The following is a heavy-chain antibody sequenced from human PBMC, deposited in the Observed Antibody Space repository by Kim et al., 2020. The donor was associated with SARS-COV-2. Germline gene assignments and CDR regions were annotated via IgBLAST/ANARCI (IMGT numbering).Heavy chain of an antibody. J-gene: IGHJ5*02. CDR3: ARVREGRHWGDP. CDR2: IYHSGTT. Sequence: SETLSLTCTVSGYSISSGYYWGWIRQPPGKGLEWIGNIYHSGTTFYNWSLKSRVTISVDTSKNKFSLKLTSVTAADTGMYYCARVREGRHWGDPWGQGTL. V-gene: IGHV4-38-2*02. CDR1: GYSISSGYY. D-gene: IGHD1-26*01.